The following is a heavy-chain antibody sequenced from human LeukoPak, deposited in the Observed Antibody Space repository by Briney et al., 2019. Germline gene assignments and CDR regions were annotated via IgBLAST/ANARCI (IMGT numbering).Heavy chain of an antibody. J-gene: IGHJ4*02. CDR1: GYTFTGYY. V-gene: IGHV1-2*06. Sequence: ASVKVSCKASGYTFTGYYMHWVRQAPGQGLEWMGRINPNSGGANYAQKFQGRVTMTRDTSISTAYMELSRLRSDDTAVYYCARGGRGYNHGFDYWGQGTLVTVSS. CDR3: ARGGRGYNHGFDY. CDR2: INPNSGGA. D-gene: IGHD5-24*01.